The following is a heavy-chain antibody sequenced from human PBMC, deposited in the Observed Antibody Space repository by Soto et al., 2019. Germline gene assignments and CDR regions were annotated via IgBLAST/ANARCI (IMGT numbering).Heavy chain of an antibody. Sequence: SETLSLTCVFSGGSISSGGYSWSWIRQPPGKGLEWIGYIYHSGSTYYNPSLKSRVTISVDRSKNQFSLKPSSVTAADTAVYYCVRVPGPWGQGTLVT. CDR1: GGSISSGGYS. CDR2: IYHSGST. CDR3: VRVPGP. J-gene: IGHJ5*02. V-gene: IGHV4-30-2*01.